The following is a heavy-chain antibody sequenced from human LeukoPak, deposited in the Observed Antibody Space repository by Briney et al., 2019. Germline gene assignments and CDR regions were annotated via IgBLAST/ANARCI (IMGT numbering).Heavy chain of an antibody. CDR2: ISGRGDSI. CDR3: ANGVYYHDRSGYYLLDY. J-gene: IGHJ4*02. V-gene: IGHV3-23*01. D-gene: IGHD3-22*01. CDR1: GFTFSSYA. Sequence: GGSLRLSCAASGFTFSSYAMSWVRLAPGNGLEWVSAISGRGDSIYYADSVKGRFTISRDNPKNTVSLQMSSLRAGDTAVYYCANGVYYHDRSGYYLLDYWGQGTLVTVSS.